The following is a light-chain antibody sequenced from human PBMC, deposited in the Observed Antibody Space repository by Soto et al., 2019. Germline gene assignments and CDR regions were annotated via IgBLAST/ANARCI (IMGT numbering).Light chain of an antibody. CDR2: GAS. CDR3: QQYGSSLFT. CDR1: QSVSSR. V-gene: IGKV3-20*01. J-gene: IGKJ3*01. Sequence: EIVLTQSPGTLSLSPGERATLSCRASQSVSSRLAWYQQRPGQAPRLLISGASSRATGIPDRFSGSGSGTDFTLTISRLEPEDFALYYCQQYGSSLFTFGPGTKVDFK.